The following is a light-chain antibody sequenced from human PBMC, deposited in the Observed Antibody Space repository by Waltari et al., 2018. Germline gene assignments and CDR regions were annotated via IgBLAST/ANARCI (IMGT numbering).Light chain of an antibody. CDR1: QSVSSY. CDR2: DAS. Sequence: EIVLTQSPATLSLSPGERATLSCRASQSVSSYLAWYQQKPGQAPRLLIYDASNRATGIPARFSGSGSGTDFTLTISSLEPEDFAVYYCLHYGGSPHTFGPGTKVDIK. CDR3: LHYGGSPHT. V-gene: IGKV3-11*01. J-gene: IGKJ3*01.